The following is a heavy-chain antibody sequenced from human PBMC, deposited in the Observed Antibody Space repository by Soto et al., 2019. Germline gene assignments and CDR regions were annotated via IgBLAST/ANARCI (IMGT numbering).Heavy chain of an antibody. Sequence: GESLKISCKGSGYSFTSYWIGWVRQMPGKGLEWMGIIYPGDSDTRYSPSFQGQITISADKSISTAYLQWSSLKASDTAMYYCARHIKGRLRVVGPQHSYGMDVWGQGTTVTVSS. CDR2: IYPGDSDT. D-gene: IGHD2-15*01. CDR3: ARHIKGRLRVVGPQHSYGMDV. J-gene: IGHJ6*02. V-gene: IGHV5-51*01. CDR1: GYSFTSYW.